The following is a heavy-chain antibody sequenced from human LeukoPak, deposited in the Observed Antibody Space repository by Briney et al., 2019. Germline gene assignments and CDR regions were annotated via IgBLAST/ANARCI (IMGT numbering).Heavy chain of an antibody. CDR1: GITVSSNY. J-gene: IGHJ4*02. Sequence: GGSLRLSCAASGITVSSNYMSWVRQAPGKGLEWVSAIYSDGDTYYADSVKGRFTISRDNSKNTLFHQMNSLRAEDTAVYYCARGQDSSGYYYFFDYWGQGTLVTVSS. CDR3: ARGQDSSGYYYFFDY. CDR2: IYSDGDT. D-gene: IGHD3-22*01. V-gene: IGHV3-66*01.